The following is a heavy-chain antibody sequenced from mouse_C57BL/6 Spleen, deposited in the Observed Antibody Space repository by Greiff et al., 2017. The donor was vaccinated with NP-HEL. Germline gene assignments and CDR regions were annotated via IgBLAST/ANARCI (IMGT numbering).Heavy chain of an antibody. CDR2: ISYDGSN. D-gene: IGHD1-1*01. Sequence: DVKLQESGPGLVKPSQSLSLTCSVTGYSITSGYYWNWIRQFPGNKLEWMGYISYDGSNNYNPSLNNRISITRDTSKNQFFLKLNSVTTEDTATYYCARVASDYYGSSYYAMDYWGQGTSVTVSS. CDR1: GYSITSGYY. V-gene: IGHV3-6*01. J-gene: IGHJ4*01. CDR3: ARVASDYYGSSYYAMDY.